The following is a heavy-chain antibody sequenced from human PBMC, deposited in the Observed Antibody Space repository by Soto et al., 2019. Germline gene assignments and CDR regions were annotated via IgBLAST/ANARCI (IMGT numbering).Heavy chain of an antibody. CDR2: ITDTGGEA. D-gene: IGHD3-10*01. CDR1: GLSFDSRP. Sequence: GVLRRLSFVASGLSFDSRPMSSVREAPGGGLQRVSTITDTGGEAKYADYVRGRFVISRDNSKKTLYLQMSSLTAEVSAMYFCARGSTDSYPGSRIFDFWGRGTLVTVSS. J-gene: IGHJ4*02. CDR3: ARGSTDSYPGSRIFDF. V-gene: IGHV3-23*01.